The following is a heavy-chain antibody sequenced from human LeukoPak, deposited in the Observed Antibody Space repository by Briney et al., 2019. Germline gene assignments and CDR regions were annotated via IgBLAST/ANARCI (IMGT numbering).Heavy chain of an antibody. V-gene: IGHV3-7*03. CDR2: TKQDGSEK. CDR1: GFTFSNYW. Sequence: GGSLRLSCVASGFTFSNYWMTWVRQAPGKGLEWVANTKQDGSEKHYVDPVKGRFTISRDNAKNSLYLQMNSLRAEDTALYYCAKDMSSSPIYYFDYWGQGTLVTVSS. D-gene: IGHD6-13*01. J-gene: IGHJ4*02. CDR3: AKDMSSSPIYYFDY.